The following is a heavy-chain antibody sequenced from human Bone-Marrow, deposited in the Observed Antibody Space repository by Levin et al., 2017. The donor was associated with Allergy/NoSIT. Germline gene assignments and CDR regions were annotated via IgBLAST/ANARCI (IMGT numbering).Heavy chain of an antibody. V-gene: IGHV3-9*02. J-gene: IGHJ6*02. CDR1: EFTSEDYA. D-gene: IGHD6-19*01. CDR2: ISWNSETK. CDR3: ARDLAWAGTRHHYYAMDV. Sequence: SCAASEFTSEDYAMHWVRQPPGKGLEWVSGISWNSETKGYADSVKGRFTISRDNAKKSLYLQMNSLRVEDTALYFCARDLAWAGTRHHYYAMDVWGQGTTVTVSS.